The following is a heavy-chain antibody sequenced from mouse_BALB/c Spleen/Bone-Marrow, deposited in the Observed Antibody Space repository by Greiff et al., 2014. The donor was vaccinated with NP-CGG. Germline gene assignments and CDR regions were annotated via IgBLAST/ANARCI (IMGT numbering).Heavy chain of an antibody. Sequence: VQLKESGGGLVKPGGSLKPSCAASGFAFSSYDMSWVRQTPEKRLEWVAYISHGGGTTYYSDTVKGRFTISRDNAKNTLYLQMSSLKSEDTAIYYCTRHGGYYPYYYAMDYWGQGTSVTVSS. CDR2: ISHGGGTT. CDR1: GFAFSSYD. D-gene: IGHD2-3*01. J-gene: IGHJ4*01. CDR3: TRHGGYYPYYYAMDY. V-gene: IGHV5-12-1*01.